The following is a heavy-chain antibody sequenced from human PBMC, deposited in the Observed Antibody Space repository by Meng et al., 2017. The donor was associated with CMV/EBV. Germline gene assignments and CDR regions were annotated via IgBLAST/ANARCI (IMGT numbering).Heavy chain of an antibody. Sequence: GGSLRLSCAASGFTFSSYAMSWVRQAPGKGLEWVSVIYSGGSTYYADSVKGRFTISRDNSKNTLYLQMNSLRAEDTAVYYCARRGVTTKEFDYWGQGTLVTVSS. CDR1: GFTFSSYA. CDR2: IYSGGST. V-gene: IGHV3-53*01. J-gene: IGHJ4*02. CDR3: ARRGVTTKEFDY. D-gene: IGHD4-17*01.